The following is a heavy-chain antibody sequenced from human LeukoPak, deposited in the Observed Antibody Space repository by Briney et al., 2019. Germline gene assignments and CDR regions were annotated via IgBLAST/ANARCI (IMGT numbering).Heavy chain of an antibody. D-gene: IGHD3-3*02. J-gene: IGHJ4*02. CDR2: ISSSSSYI. CDR3: ARDLLAERGY. CDR1: GFTFSSYS. Sequence: GGSLRLSCAASGFTFSSYSMNWVRQAPGKGLEWVSSISSSSSYIYYADSVKGRFTISRDNAKNSLYLQMNSLRAEDSAVYYCARDLLAERGYWGQGTLVTVSS. V-gene: IGHV3-21*01.